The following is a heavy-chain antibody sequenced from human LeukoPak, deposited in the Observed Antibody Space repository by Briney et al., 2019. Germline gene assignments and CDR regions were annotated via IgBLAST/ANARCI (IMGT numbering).Heavy chain of an antibody. CDR3: AKDLSSGIGY. J-gene: IGHJ4*02. V-gene: IGHV3-23*01. Sequence: GGSLRLSCAASGFTFSSYAMSWVRQAPGKGLEWVSAISGSGGSTYYADSVKGRFAISRDNSKNTLYLQMNSLGAEDTAIFYCAKDLSSGIGYWGQGTLVTVSS. CDR2: ISGSGGST. D-gene: IGHD1-14*01. CDR1: GFTFSSYA.